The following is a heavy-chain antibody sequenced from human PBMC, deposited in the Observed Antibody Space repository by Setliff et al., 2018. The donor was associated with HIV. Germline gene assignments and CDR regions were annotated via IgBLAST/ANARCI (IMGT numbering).Heavy chain of an antibody. V-gene: IGHV1-3*01. CDR2: INAGNGNT. J-gene: IGHJ4*02. CDR1: GYTFTGYY. D-gene: IGHD3-22*01. Sequence: ASVKVSCKASGYTFTGYYMHWVRQAPGQRLEWMGWINAGNGNTKYSQKFQGRVTITRDMSTSTAYMELSSLRSEDTAVYYCAVGYYYDSSGYWPNYWGQGTLVTVSS. CDR3: AVGYYYDSSGYWPNY.